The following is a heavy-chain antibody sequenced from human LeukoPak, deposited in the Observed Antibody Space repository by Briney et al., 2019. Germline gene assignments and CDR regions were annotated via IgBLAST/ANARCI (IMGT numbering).Heavy chain of an antibody. J-gene: IGHJ4*02. CDR1: GGSFSGYY. Sequence: KPSETLSLTCAVYGGSFSGYYWSWIRQPPGKGLEWIGEINHSGSTNYNPSLKSRVTISVDTSKNQFSLKLSSVTAADTAVYYCAREPMAAAGHYYFDYWGQGTLVTVSS. CDR2: INHSGST. V-gene: IGHV4-34*01. CDR3: AREPMAAAGHYYFDY. D-gene: IGHD6-13*01.